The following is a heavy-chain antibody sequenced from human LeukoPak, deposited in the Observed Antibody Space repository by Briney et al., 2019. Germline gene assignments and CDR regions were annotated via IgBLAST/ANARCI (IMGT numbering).Heavy chain of an antibody. CDR3: ARDEGSTYNQLDY. V-gene: IGHV1-2*02. CDR2: INGNDGST. J-gene: IGHJ4*02. D-gene: IGHD1-14*01. Sequence: ASVKVSCKASGYTFDNFYIHWVRQAPGQGPEWMGWINGNDGSTNYALKFQGRVTMTRVTAISTVYMDLSGLGPDDTAIYYCARDEGSTYNQLDYWGQGTLVTVSS. CDR1: GYTFDNFY.